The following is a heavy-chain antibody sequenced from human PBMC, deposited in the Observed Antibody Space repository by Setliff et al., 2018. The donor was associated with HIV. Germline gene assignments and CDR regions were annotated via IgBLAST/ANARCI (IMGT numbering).Heavy chain of an antibody. D-gene: IGHD3-10*01. CDR1: GGSLSGYY. Sequence: PSETLSLTCAAYGGSLSGYYWSWIRQTPGKGLEWIGEVHYSGRTAYNPSLQSRVAISVDMYRNQFFLRLTSVTAADTSVYYCARHRAQGGSGTYYDDWFDPWGQGTLVTVSS. CDR3: ARHRAQGGSGTYYDDWFDP. CDR2: VHYSGRT. J-gene: IGHJ5*02. V-gene: IGHV4-34*01.